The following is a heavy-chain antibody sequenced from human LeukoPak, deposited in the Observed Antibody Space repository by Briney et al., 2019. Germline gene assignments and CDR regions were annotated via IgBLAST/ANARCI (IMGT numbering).Heavy chain of an antibody. D-gene: IGHD6-19*01. J-gene: IGHJ4*02. CDR3: ARLSSGWYGDFDY. CDR2: IKQDGSEK. Sequence: PGGSLRLSCAASGFTFSGYWMSWVRQAPGKGLEWVANIKQDGSEKYYVDSVKGRFTISRDNAQNSLHLQMNSLRAEDTAVYYCARLSSGWYGDFDYWGQGTLVTVSS. V-gene: IGHV3-7*03. CDR1: GFTFSGYW.